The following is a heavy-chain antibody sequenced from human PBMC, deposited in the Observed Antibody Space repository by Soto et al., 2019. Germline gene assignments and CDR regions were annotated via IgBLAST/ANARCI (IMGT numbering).Heavy chain of an antibody. D-gene: IGHD5-12*01. CDR3: ARDYVPSGYDGEDSDPVIDY. Sequence: QVQLVQSGAEVKKPGSSVKVSCKASGGTFSSYTISWVRQAPGQGLEWMGRIIPILGIANYAQKFQGRVTITADKSTSTAYMELSSLRSEDTAVYYCARDYVPSGYDGEDSDPVIDYWGQGTLVTVSS. CDR1: GGTFSSYT. J-gene: IGHJ4*02. CDR2: IIPILGIA. V-gene: IGHV1-69*08.